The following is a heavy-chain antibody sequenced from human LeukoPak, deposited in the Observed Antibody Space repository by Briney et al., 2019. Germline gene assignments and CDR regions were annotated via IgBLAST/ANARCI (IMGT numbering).Heavy chain of an antibody. CDR2: IRPKTDAEAT. D-gene: IGHD1-26*01. V-gene: IGHV3-15*01. CDR3: TTILKWELRYYFDI. CDR1: GFTFTSAW. Sequence: GGSLRLSCATSGFTFTSAWLSWVRQVPGKVLEWVGRIRPKTDAEATDYAAPVKGRFTVSRDDSKSTLSLQMNSLKPEATAVYSCTTILKWELRYYFDIWGQGTLVTVSS. J-gene: IGHJ4*02.